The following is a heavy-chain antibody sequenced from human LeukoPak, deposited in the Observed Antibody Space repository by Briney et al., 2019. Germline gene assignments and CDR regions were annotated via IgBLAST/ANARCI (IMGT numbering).Heavy chain of an antibody. V-gene: IGHV4-39*01. D-gene: IGHD2-2*01. CDR2: VNDSGRT. J-gene: IGHJ3*02. CDR3: ARHKRSIIVVPVNGGDAFHI. Sequence: SETLSLTCTVSGGSISSSSYYWGWIRQPPGKGLEWIGEVNDSGRTNYNPSLMGRFTISIDTSQNQFSLKVNSVTAADTATYYCARHKRSIIVVPVNGGDAFHIWGRGTLVIVSS. CDR1: GGSISSSSYY.